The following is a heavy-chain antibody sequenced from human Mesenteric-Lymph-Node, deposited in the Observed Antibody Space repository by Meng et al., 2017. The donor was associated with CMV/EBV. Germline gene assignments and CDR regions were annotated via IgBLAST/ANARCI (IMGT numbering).Heavy chain of an antibody. CDR2: ISSSGSTI. CDR1: GFTFSDYY. Sequence: GESLKISCAASGFTFSDYYMSWIRQAPGKGLEWVSYISSSGSTIYYADSGKGRFTISRDNAKNSLFLQMNSLRAEDTAVYYCARDPYGSGSYYKIGWFDPWGQGTLVTVSS. J-gene: IGHJ5*02. D-gene: IGHD3-10*01. CDR3: ARDPYGSGSYYKIGWFDP. V-gene: IGHV3-11*01.